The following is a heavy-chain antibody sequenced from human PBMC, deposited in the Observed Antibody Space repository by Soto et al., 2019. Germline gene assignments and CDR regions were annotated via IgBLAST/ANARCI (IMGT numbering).Heavy chain of an antibody. J-gene: IGHJ6*02. Sequence: SETLSLPCTVSGGSVSNISDYWSWVRQPPGTGLEWIGYLYYTGSADYNPSLGSRVTISLDTSKNQFSLKRSSVTTADTGVYYCARGVGFGYYYYHLDLWGQGTTVTVSS. CDR1: GGSVSNISDY. V-gene: IGHV4-61*01. CDR3: ARGVGFGYYYYHLDL. D-gene: IGHD3-10*01. CDR2: LYYTGSA.